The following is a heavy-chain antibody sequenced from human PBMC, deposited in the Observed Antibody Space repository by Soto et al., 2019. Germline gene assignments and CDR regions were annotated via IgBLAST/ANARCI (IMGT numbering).Heavy chain of an antibody. CDR2: ISGSGGST. D-gene: IGHD2-2*01. J-gene: IGHJ3*02. CDR3: ARENQFDI. Sequence: GGSLRLSCAASAFTFSSYAMNWVRQAPGRGLEWVSAISGSGGSTLYADSVKGRFTISRDHSKNTLYLQMSSLRVEDTAIYYCARENQFDIWGQGTMVTVSS. CDR1: AFTFSSYA. V-gene: IGHV3-23*01.